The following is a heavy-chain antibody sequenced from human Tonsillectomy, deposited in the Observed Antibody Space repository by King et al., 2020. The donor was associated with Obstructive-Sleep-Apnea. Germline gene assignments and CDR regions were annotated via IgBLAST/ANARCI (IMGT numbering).Heavy chain of an antibody. CDR2: IRYDGSNK. D-gene: IGHD1-14*01. Sequence: QLVQSGGGVVQPGRSLRLSCAASGFTFSSYGMHWVRQAPGKGLEWVAFIRYDGSNKYYADSVKGRFTISRDNSKNTRYLQMNSLRAEETAVYYCAKAGRNLDYYYYYGMDVWGQGTTVTVSS. J-gene: IGHJ6*02. V-gene: IGHV3-30*02. CDR1: GFTFSSYG. CDR3: AKAGRNLDYYYYYGMDV.